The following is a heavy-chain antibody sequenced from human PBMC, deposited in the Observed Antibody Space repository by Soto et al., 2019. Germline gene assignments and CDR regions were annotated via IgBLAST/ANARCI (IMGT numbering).Heavy chain of an antibody. Sequence: QVQLVESGGGLVNPGGSLRLSCAASGFTFSDFYMSWIRQSPGKGLEWVSTISSRGSTVDDAESVKGRSNISRDNAKNSLFLQMNSLKSEDTAVYYCAREQWYHFDLWGQGALATVSS. CDR1: GFTFSDFY. CDR3: AREQWYHFDL. V-gene: IGHV3-11*01. CDR2: ISSRGSTV. D-gene: IGHD2-2*01. J-gene: IGHJ4*02.